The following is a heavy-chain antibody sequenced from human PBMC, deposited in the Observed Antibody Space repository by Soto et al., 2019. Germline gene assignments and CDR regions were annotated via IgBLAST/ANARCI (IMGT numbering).Heavy chain of an antibody. CDR3: TTDLWRIAVVVSSTGYFNP. V-gene: IGHV3-15*01. J-gene: IGHJ5*02. D-gene: IGHD2-21*01. Sequence: GEPLSHSCTASGVNIGDYAMSCVGQAQGKGLDWVGRSKSKSDGGTTEYAAPVRGRFTISRDDSKNTLYLQMNSLKTEDTAVYYCTTDLWRIAVVVSSTGYFNPWGQGSPVTV. CDR2: SKSKSDGGTT. CDR1: GVNIGDYA.